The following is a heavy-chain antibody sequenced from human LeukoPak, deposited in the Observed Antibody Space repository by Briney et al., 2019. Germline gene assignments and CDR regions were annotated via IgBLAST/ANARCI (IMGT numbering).Heavy chain of an antibody. Sequence: GGSLRLSCAASGFSFSSYAMSWVRQAPGKGLEWVSTISGSAGSTYYADSMEGRFTISRDNSKNTLYLQMNSLRAEDTAVYYCAREVPEQWLVREWDGWFDPWGQGTLVTVSS. CDR2: ISGSAGST. CDR1: GFSFSSYA. CDR3: AREVPEQWLVREWDGWFDP. D-gene: IGHD6-19*01. J-gene: IGHJ5*02. V-gene: IGHV3-23*01.